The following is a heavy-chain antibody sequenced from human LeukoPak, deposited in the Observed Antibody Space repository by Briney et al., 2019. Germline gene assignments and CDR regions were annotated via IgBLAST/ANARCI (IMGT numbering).Heavy chain of an antibody. J-gene: IGHJ4*02. CDR1: GYTFTSYG. D-gene: IGHD4-17*01. CDR2: ISAYNGNT. V-gene: IGHV1-18*01. CDR3: TTGRTLLWYGDYFDY. Sequence: ASVKVSCKASGYTFTSYGISWVRQAPGQGLEWMGWISAYNGNTNYAQKLQGRVTMTWDMSTSTVYMELNSLKTEDTAVYYCTTGRTLLWYGDYFDYWGQGTLVTVSS.